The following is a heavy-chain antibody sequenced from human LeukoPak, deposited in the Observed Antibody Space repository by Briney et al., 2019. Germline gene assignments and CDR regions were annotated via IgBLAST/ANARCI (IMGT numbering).Heavy chain of an antibody. CDR2: INHSGST. V-gene: IGHV4-39*07. CDR3: ASRSSSGYFDY. D-gene: IGHD3-22*01. J-gene: IGHJ4*02. Sequence: SETLSLTCTVSGGSISSGDYYWSWIRQPPGKGLEWIGEINHSGSTNYNPSLKSRVTISVDTSKNQFSLKLSSVTAADTAVYYCASRSSSGYFDYWGQGTLVTVSS. CDR1: GGSISSGDYY.